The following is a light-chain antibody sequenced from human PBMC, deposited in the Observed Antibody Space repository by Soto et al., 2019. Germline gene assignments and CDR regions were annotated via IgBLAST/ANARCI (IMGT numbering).Light chain of an antibody. CDR3: QQSYSTPWT. V-gene: IGKV1-39*01. CDR2: AAS. CDR1: QSLSGW. Sequence: DIQMTQSPSTLSASVGGRVTITCRASQSLSGWLAWYQQKPGKAPKLLIYAASSLQTGVPSRFSGSGSGTDFTLTISSLQPEDFATYSCQQSYSTPWTFGQGTKVDIK. J-gene: IGKJ1*01.